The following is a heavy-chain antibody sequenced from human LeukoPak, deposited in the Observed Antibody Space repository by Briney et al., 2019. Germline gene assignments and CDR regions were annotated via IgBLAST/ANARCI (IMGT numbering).Heavy chain of an antibody. J-gene: IGHJ1*01. CDR2: IIPIFGTA. D-gene: IGHD3-22*01. CDR3: ARAPGYYYDSSGYFWHFQH. Sequence: SVKVSCKASGGTFSSYGISWVRQAPGQGLEWMGGIIPIFGTANYAQKFQGRVTITADESTSTAYMELSSLRSEDTAVYYCARAPGYYYDSSGYFWHFQHWGQGTLVTVSS. V-gene: IGHV1-69*13. CDR1: GGTFSSYG.